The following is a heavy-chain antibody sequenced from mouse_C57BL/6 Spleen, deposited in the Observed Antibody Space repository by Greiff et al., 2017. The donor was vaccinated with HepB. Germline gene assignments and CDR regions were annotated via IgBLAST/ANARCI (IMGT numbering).Heavy chain of an antibody. CDR3: TTSPHSNYVFAY. D-gene: IGHD2-5*01. Sequence: EVQVVESGAELVRPGASVKLSCTASGFNIKDDYMHWVKQRPEQGLEWIGWIDPENGDTEYASKFQGKATITADTSSNTAYLQLSSRTSEDTAVYYCTTSPHSNYVFAYWGQGTLVTVSA. CDR2: IDPENGDT. CDR1: GFNIKDDY. V-gene: IGHV14-4*01. J-gene: IGHJ3*01.